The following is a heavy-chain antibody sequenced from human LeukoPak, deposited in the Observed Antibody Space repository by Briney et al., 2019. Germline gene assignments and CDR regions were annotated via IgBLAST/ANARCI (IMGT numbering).Heavy chain of an antibody. CDR3: ARSANYFDTSGQDD. CDR1: GFTFSGYW. Sequence: GGSLRLSCAASGFTFSGYWMHWVRQAPGKGLVWVSRTNRDDSDTSYADSVKGRFTISRDKAKSTLYLQMNSLRVEDTAVYYCARSANYFDTSGQDDWGQGTLVTVSS. CDR2: TNRDDSDT. V-gene: IGHV3-74*01. J-gene: IGHJ4*02. D-gene: IGHD3-22*01.